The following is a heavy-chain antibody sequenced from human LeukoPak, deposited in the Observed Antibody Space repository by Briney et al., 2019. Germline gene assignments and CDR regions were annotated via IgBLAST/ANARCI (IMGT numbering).Heavy chain of an antibody. J-gene: IGHJ5*02. D-gene: IGHD1-1*01. V-gene: IGHV3-11*04. CDR2: ISSSGSTI. CDR3: ARDAGGRTQREGWFDP. CDR1: GFTFSDYY. Sequence: GGSLRLSCAASGFTFSDYYMSWIRQAPGKGLEWVSYISSSGSTIYYADSVRGRFTISRDNARNSLYLQMNSLRVEDTAIYYCARDAGGRTQREGWFDPWGQGTLVTVSS.